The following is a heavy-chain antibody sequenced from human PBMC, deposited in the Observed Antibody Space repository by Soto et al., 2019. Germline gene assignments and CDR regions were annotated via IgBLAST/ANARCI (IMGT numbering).Heavy chain of an antibody. V-gene: IGHV4-4*02. CDR1: GDSMNNNNW. CDR2: IYHSGAT. J-gene: IGHJ5*01. CDR3: ARAGLGLAFDS. D-gene: IGHD6-19*01. Sequence: SETLSLTCAVSGDSMNNNNWWSWVRHSPRKGLEWIAEIYHSGATNYNPSLQSRVTISIDKSEKQFSLKLNSVTAADTAVYYCARAGLGLAFDSWGQGALVTVSS.